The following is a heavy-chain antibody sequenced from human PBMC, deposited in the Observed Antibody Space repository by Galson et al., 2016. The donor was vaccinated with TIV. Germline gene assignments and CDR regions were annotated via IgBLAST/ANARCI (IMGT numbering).Heavy chain of an antibody. J-gene: IGHJ5*02. CDR3: ARDPPSDYTVRGPFDP. CDR2: IYYTGAT. V-gene: IGHV4-39*07. CDR1: GGSISSDSFY. D-gene: IGHD4-11*01. Sequence: SETLSLTCTVSGGSISSDSFYWGWIRQPPGKGLEWIGSIYYTGATYYNPSLKSRVTLSVDTPKNQFSLKLRSVTAADTAVYYCARDPPSDYTVRGPFDPWGQGTLVIVSS.